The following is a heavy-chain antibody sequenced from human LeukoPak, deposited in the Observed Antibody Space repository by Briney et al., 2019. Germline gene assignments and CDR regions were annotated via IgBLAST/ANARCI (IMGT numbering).Heavy chain of an antibody. CDR1: GGTFSSYT. J-gene: IGHJ4*02. Sequence: SVKVSCKASGGTFSSYTISWVRRAPGQGLEWMGRIIPILGIANYAQKFQGRVTITADKSTSTAYMELSSLRSEDTAVYYCARAVGATPIDYWGQGTLVTVSS. D-gene: IGHD1-26*01. CDR3: ARAVGATPIDY. CDR2: IIPILGIA. V-gene: IGHV1-69*02.